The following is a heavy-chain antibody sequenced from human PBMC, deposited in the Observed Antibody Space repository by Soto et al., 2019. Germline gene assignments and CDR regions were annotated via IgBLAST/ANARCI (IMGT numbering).Heavy chain of an antibody. CDR2: ISGGSKTI. CDR1: GFTFKTYS. J-gene: IGHJ4*02. Sequence: PGGSLRLSCEVSGFTFKTYSMNWVRQTPGKGLEWVSYISGGSKTIYYADSVKGRFTISRDNAKNSLYLQMNSLRAEDTAIYYCTRDRREATTDVWGQGALVTVSS. V-gene: IGHV3-48*01. CDR3: TRDRREATTDV.